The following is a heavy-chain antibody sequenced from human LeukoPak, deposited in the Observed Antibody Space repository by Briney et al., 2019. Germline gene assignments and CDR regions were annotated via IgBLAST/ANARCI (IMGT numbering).Heavy chain of an antibody. D-gene: IGHD2-2*02. CDR2: MNPNSGNT. J-gene: IGHJ5*02. CDR3: ARYCSSTSCYNRGYNWFDP. V-gene: IGHV1-8*03. Sequence: ASVKVSCKASGYTFTSYDINWVRQATGQGLEWMGWMNPNSGNTGYAQKFQGRVTITRNTSISTACMELSSLRSEDTAVYYCARYCSSTSCYNRGYNWFDPWGQGTLVTVSS. CDR1: GYTFTSYD.